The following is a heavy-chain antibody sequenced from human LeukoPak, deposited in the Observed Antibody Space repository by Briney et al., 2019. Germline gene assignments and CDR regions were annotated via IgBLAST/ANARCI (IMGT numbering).Heavy chain of an antibody. D-gene: IGHD2-2*01. J-gene: IGHJ4*02. CDR3: ASSYCSSTSCSHTSHDY. CDR2: IYYSGST. CDR1: GGSISSGDYY. Sequence: PSETLSLTCTVSGGSISSGDYYWSWIRQPPGKGLEWIGYIYYSGSTYYNPSLKSRVTISVDTSKNQFSLKLSSVTAAGTAVYYCASSYCSSTSCSHTSHDYWGQGTLVTVSS. V-gene: IGHV4-30-4*08.